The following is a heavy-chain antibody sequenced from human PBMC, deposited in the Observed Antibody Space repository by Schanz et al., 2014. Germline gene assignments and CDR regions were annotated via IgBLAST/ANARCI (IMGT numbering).Heavy chain of an antibody. J-gene: IGHJ4*02. Sequence: QVQLVQSGAEVKKPGASVKVSCKASGYTFTSYGISWVRQAPGQGLEWMGRIISILGIANYAQKFQGRVTITADRSTSTAYMELSSLRSEDTAVYYCARGYGDSPTDFWGEGTLVTVSS. D-gene: IGHD4-17*01. V-gene: IGHV1-69*04. CDR1: GYTFTSYG. CDR3: ARGYGDSPTDF. CDR2: IISILGIA.